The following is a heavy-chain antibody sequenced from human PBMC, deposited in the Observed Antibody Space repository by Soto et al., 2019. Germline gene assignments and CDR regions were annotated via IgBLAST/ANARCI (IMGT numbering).Heavy chain of an antibody. Sequence: GGSLRLSCAASGFTFSSYGMHWVRQAPGKGLEWVAVISYDGSNKYYADSVKGRFTISRDSSKNTLYLQMNSLRAEDTAVYYCAKDTLYYDSSGSYYFDYWGQGTLVTVSS. CDR2: ISYDGSNK. D-gene: IGHD3-22*01. J-gene: IGHJ4*02. CDR1: GFTFSSYG. CDR3: AKDTLYYDSSGSYYFDY. V-gene: IGHV3-30*18.